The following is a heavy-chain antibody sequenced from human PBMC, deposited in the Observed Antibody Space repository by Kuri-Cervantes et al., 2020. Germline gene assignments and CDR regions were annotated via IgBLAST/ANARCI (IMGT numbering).Heavy chain of an antibody. D-gene: IGHD3-9*01. V-gene: IGHV1-18*01. CDR1: GYTFTSYG. CDR3: ARDLTDPTDY. J-gene: IGHJ4*02. Sequence: ASVKVSCKASGYTFTSYGISWVRQAPGKGLEWMGGFDPEDGETIYAQKFQGRVTMTRDTSTSTVYMELSSLRSEDTAVYYCARDLTDPTDYWGQGTLVTVSS. CDR2: FDPEDGET.